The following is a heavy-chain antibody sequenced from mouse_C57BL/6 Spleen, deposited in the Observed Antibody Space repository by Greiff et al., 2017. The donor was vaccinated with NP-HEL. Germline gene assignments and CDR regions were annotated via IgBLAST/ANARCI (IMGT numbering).Heavy chain of an antibody. D-gene: IGHD2-4*01. J-gene: IGHJ4*01. CDR1: GYSITSGYY. Sequence: EVQLQESGPGLVKPSQSLSLTCSVTGYSITSGYYWNWIRQFPGNKLEWMGYISYDGSNNYNPSLKNRISITRDTSKNQFFLKLNSVTTEDTATYYCAREGGNYEGYYAMDYWGQGTSVTVSS. CDR3: AREGGNYEGYYAMDY. V-gene: IGHV3-6*01. CDR2: ISYDGSN.